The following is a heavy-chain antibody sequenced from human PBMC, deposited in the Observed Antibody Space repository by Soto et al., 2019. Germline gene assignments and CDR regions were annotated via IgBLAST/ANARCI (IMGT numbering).Heavy chain of an antibody. CDR3: ARSFYSSSWYWFDP. Sequence: GEFLKISWKGSGYSFTSYWIGWVRQMPGKGLGWMGIIYPGDSDTRYSPSFQGQVTISADKSISTAYLQWSSLKASDTAMYYCARSFYSSSWYWFDPWGQGTLGTGS. V-gene: IGHV5-51*01. D-gene: IGHD6-13*01. CDR1: GYSFTSYW. CDR2: IYPGDSDT. J-gene: IGHJ5*02.